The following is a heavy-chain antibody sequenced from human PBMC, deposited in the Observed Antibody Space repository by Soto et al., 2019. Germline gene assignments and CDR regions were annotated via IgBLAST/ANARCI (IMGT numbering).Heavy chain of an antibody. Sequence: SETLSLTCAVSGDSISSCWYSWGWIRQPPGKGLEWIGYIYHGRTYYNPSLKSRVTISVDTSKNQFSLKLSSVTAADTAVYYCARTAGIAVAGHYYYGMEVWGQGTTVTVSS. CDR3: ARTAGIAVAGHYYYGMEV. CDR1: GDSISSCWYS. D-gene: IGHD6-19*01. CDR2: IYHGRT. J-gene: IGHJ6*02. V-gene: IGHV4-30-2*02.